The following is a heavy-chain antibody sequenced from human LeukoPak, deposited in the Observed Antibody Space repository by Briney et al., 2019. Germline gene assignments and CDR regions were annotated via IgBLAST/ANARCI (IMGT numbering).Heavy chain of an antibody. D-gene: IGHD6-19*01. V-gene: IGHV4-4*07. Sequence: PSETLSLTCTVSGGSISTYYWSWIRQPAGKGLEWIGRIYSSGSTNYNPSLKSRVTISVDTSKNQFSLKLSSVTAADTAVYYCARVRGEQWLGNRYYFDYWGQGTLVTVSS. CDR3: ARVRGEQWLGNRYYFDY. J-gene: IGHJ4*02. CDR2: IYSSGST. CDR1: GGSISTYY.